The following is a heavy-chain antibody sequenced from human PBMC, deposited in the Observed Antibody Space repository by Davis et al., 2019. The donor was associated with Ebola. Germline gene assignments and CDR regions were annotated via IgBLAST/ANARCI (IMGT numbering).Heavy chain of an antibody. V-gene: IGHV4-34*01. CDR1: GGSFSGYY. CDR2: INHSGST. Sequence: PGGSLRLSCAVYGGSFSGYYWSWIRQPPGKGLEWIGEINHSGSTNYNPSLKSRVTISVDTSKNQFSLKLSSVTAADTAVYYCARALAGDIVVVPAALGAFDYWGQGTLVTVSS. J-gene: IGHJ4*02. D-gene: IGHD2-2*01. CDR3: ARALAGDIVVVPAALGAFDY.